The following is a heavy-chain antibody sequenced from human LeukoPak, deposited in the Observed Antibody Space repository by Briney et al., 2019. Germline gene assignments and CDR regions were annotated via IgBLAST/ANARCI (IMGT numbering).Heavy chain of an antibody. CDR2: ISAYNGYT. J-gene: IGHJ1*01. Sequence: ASVKVSFKTSGYTFTNYGVSRVRQAPGQGLEWVGWISAYNGYTNYAQKLQVRVTITTDTSTSTAYMELRSLTSNDTAVYYCARDKAVTTELTQYFQHWGQGTLVTVSS. D-gene: IGHD4-11*01. CDR1: GYTFTNYG. CDR3: ARDKAVTTELTQYFQH. V-gene: IGHV1-18*01.